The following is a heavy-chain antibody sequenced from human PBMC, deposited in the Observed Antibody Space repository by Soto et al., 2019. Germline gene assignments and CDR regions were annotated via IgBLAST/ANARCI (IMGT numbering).Heavy chain of an antibody. D-gene: IGHD3-10*01. Sequence: GGSLRLSCAASGFTFSSYSMNWVRQAPGKGLEWVSSISSSSSYIYYADSVKGRFTISRDNAKNSLYLQMNSLRAEDTAVYYCARRYGSESSTLYYYYGMDVWGQGTTVTVSS. CDR3: ARRYGSESSTLYYYYGMDV. V-gene: IGHV3-21*01. CDR2: ISSSSSYI. CDR1: GFTFSSYS. J-gene: IGHJ6*02.